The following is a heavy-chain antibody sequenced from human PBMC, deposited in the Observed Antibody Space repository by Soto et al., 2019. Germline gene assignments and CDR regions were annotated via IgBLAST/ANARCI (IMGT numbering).Heavy chain of an antibody. CDR1: GGSISSSSYY. CDR3: ARWNYGSGSFDY. Sequence: QLQLQESGPGLVKPSETLSLTCTVSGGSISSSSYYWGWIRQPPGKGLEWIGSIYYSGSTYYNPSLKSRVTISVDTSKNQFSLKLSSVTAADTAVYYCARWNYGSGSFDYWGQGTLVTVSS. D-gene: IGHD3-10*01. CDR2: IYYSGST. V-gene: IGHV4-39*01. J-gene: IGHJ4*02.